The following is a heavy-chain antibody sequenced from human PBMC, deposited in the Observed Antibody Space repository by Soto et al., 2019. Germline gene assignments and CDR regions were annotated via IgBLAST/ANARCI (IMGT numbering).Heavy chain of an antibody. J-gene: IGHJ4*02. CDR3: ARARYCSGGSCYAIDY. V-gene: IGHV3-7*04. CDR1: GFTFSSYW. Sequence: GGSLRLSCAASGFTFSSYWMSWVRQAPGKGLEWVANIKQDGSEKYYVDSVKGRFTISRDNAKNSLYLQMNSLRAEDTAVYYCARARYCSGGSCYAIDYWGQGTLVTVSS. D-gene: IGHD2-15*01. CDR2: IKQDGSEK.